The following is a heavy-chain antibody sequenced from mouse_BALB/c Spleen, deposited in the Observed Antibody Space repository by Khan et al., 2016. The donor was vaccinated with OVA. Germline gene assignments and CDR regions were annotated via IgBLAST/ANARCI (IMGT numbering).Heavy chain of an antibody. V-gene: IGHV5-9-1*01. CDR2: ISSAATYT. CDR1: GFTFSSFV. Sequence: EVALVESGGGLVEPGGSLKLSCAASGFTFSSFVMSWVRQTPEKRLEWVATISSAATYTYYPDSEKGRFTISRDNAKNTLYLKVNSLMSDDTAIYYCTNGNYGWFAYWGQGTLVTVST. CDR3: TNGNYGWFAY. D-gene: IGHD2-1*01. J-gene: IGHJ3*01.